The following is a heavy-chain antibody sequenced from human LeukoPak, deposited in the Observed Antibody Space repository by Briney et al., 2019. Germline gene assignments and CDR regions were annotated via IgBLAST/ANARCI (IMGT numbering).Heavy chain of an antibody. CDR1: GYTFPNYW. Sequence: LGESLKISCEGSGYTFPNYWLSWVRQMPGKGLEWVGLLYPGVSDSTYSLSFQGQHTISADRSINTVYLQWSSLKASDTSIYYCSRIPCISTSCPRRGSLDYWGQGTLVTVSS. CDR2: LYPGVSDS. J-gene: IGHJ4*02. CDR3: SRIPCISTSCPRRGSLDY. V-gene: IGHV5-51*01. D-gene: IGHD2/OR15-2a*01.